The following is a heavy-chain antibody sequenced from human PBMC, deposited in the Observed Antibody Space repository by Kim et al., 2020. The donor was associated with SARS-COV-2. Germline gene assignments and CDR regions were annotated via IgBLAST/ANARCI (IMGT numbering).Heavy chain of an antibody. CDR2: TT. D-gene: IGHD4-17*01. J-gene: IGHJ5*01. V-gene: IGHV4-61*03. CDR3: ARVDYLGWFDS. Sequence: TTNYNPSLNSRVTISLDSSKNHGSLKLTSLTAADTAMYYCARVDYLGWFDSWGRGTLVTVSS.